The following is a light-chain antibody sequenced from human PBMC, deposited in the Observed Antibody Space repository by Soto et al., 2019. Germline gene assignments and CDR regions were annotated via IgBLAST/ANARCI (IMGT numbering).Light chain of an antibody. J-gene: IGKJ4*01. V-gene: IGKV1-33*01. CDR1: QDISNY. CDR3: QRYGNLPLT. CDR2: DAS. Sequence: DIQMTQSPSSLSASVGDRVTITCQASQDISNYLNWYQQKPGKAPKILIYDASNLVTGVPSRCSGSVSCTDFTFTIRSLVSVVISAYCCQRYGNLPLTGGGGTKVEIK.